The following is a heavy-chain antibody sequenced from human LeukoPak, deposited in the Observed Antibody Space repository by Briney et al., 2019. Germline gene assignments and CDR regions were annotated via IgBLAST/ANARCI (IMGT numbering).Heavy chain of an antibody. CDR1: GYRFSSYW. CDR2: IYPGDSDI. Sequence: GESLKISCKDSGYRFSSYWIAWVRQLPGKGLEYIGIIYPGDSDIRYSPSFQGQVTISADKSISTAYLQWSSLKASDTAMYYCARQEYCSGGSCYTWFDPWGQGTLVTVSS. CDR3: ARQEYCSGGSCYTWFDP. D-gene: IGHD2-15*01. V-gene: IGHV5-51*01. J-gene: IGHJ5*02.